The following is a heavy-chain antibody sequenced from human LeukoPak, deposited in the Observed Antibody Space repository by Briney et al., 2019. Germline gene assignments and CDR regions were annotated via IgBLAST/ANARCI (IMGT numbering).Heavy chain of an antibody. CDR1: GFSLSAYG. V-gene: IGHV3-23*01. D-gene: IGHD2-21*02. CDR3: VRSAYCGGDCHYYFDH. CDR2: ISGSGGST. J-gene: IGHJ4*02. Sequence: PGGSLRLSCAASGFSLSAYGVHWVRQAPGKGLEWVSAISGSGGSTYYADSVKGRFTISRDNSKNTLYLQMNSLRADDTAVYYYVRSAYCGGDCHYYFDHWGQGSLVTVSS.